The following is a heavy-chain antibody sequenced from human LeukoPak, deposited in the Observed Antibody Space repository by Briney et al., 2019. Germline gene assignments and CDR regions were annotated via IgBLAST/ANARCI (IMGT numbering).Heavy chain of an antibody. Sequence: SEALSLTCGVSGGSLSGYYWTWIRQLPGKGLEWIGDISYSGDPNYNPSLRSRVNFFVDMSKNQFSLKLSSVTAADTAVYYCARVREQQASPPYNWFDPWGQGTLVTVSS. J-gene: IGHJ5*02. V-gene: IGHV4-34*01. CDR2: ISYSGDP. D-gene: IGHD6-13*01. CDR1: GGSLSGYY. CDR3: ARVREQQASPPYNWFDP.